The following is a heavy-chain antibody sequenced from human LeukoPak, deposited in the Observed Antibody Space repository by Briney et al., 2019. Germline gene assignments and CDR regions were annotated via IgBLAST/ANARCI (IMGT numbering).Heavy chain of an antibody. V-gene: IGHV3-64*04. J-gene: IGHJ3*02. Sequence: GGSLRLSCSASGFTFSSYAMHWVRQAPGKGLEYVSAISSNGGSTYYADSVKGRFTISRDNSKNTLYLQMNSLRAEDTAVYYCASYDFWSGYAFDIWGQGTMVTVSS. CDR2: ISSNGGST. D-gene: IGHD3-3*01. CDR3: ASYDFWSGYAFDI. CDR1: GFTFSSYA.